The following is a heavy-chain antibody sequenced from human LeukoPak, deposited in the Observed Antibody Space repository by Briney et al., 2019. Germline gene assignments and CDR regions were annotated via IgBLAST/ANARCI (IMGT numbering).Heavy chain of an antibody. CDR2: IIPIFGTA. CDR1: GGTFSSYA. D-gene: IGHD2-21*02. V-gene: IGHV1-69*06. J-gene: IGHJ3*02. Sequence: SVKVSCKASGGTFSSYAISWVRQAPGQGLEWMGGIIPIFGTANYAQKFQGRVTITADKSTSTAYMELSSLRSEDTAVYYCAREVAYCGGDCYYDAFDIWGQGTMVTVSS. CDR3: AREVAYCGGDCYYDAFDI.